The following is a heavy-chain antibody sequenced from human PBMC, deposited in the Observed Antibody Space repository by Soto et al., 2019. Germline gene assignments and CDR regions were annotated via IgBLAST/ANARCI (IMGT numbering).Heavy chain of an antibody. CDR1: GGSISSGGYY. CDR2: IYYSGST. J-gene: IGHJ3*02. Sequence: SETLSLTCTVSGGSISSGGYYWSWIRQHPGKGLEWIGYIYYSGSTYYNPSLKSRVTISVDTSKNQFSLKLSSVTAADTAVYYCARGGAMAKPGAFDIWGQGTMVTVSS. D-gene: IGHD3-16*01. CDR3: ARGGAMAKPGAFDI. V-gene: IGHV4-31*03.